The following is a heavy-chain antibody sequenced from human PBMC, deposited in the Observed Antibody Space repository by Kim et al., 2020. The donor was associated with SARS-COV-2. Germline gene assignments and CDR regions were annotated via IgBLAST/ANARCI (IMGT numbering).Heavy chain of an antibody. V-gene: IGHV3-30-3*01. CDR1: GFTFSSYA. CDR3: ASAHRYYDFWSGPFDY. Sequence: GGSLRLSCAASGFTFSSYAMHWVRQAPGKGLEWVAVISYDGSNKYYADSVKGRFTISRDNSKNTLYLQMNSLRAEDTAVYYCASAHRYYDFWSGPFDYWGQGTLVTVSS. CDR2: ISYDGSNK. J-gene: IGHJ4*02. D-gene: IGHD3-3*01.